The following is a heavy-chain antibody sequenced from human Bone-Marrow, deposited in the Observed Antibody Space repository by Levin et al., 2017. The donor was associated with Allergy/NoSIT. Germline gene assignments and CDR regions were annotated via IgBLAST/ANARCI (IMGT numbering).Heavy chain of an antibody. J-gene: IGHJ4*02. CDR2: ISDTSGYI. D-gene: IGHD2-2*01. CDR1: GFTFSDYY. Sequence: GESLKISCEASGFTFSDYYMSWVRQAPGKGLEWVSYISDTSGYINYADSVKGRFTISRDNAKNSLYLQMNSLRADDTAVYYCARTPHCSTTSCYDFWGQGTLVTVSS. V-gene: IGHV3-11*03. CDR3: ARTPHCSTTSCYDF.